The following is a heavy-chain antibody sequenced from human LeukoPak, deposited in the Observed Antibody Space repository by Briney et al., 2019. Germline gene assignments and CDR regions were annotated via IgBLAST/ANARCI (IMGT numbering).Heavy chain of an antibody. CDR3: ARQRWLQEHAFDI. CDR1: GGSISSGAYY. Sequence: PSQTLSLTCTVSGGSISSGAYYWSWIRQHPGQGLEWIGYIYYSGTTYYNPSLKSRVTISVDTSKNQSSLKLSSVTAADTAVYYCARQRWLQEHAFDIWGQGTMVTVSS. D-gene: IGHD5-24*01. CDR2: IYYSGTT. V-gene: IGHV4-31*03. J-gene: IGHJ3*02.